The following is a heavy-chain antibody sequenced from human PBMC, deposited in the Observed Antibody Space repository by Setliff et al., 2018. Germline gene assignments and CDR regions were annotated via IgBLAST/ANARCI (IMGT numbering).Heavy chain of an antibody. D-gene: IGHD3-10*01. CDR1: GYTFTAYY. CDR3: ASDFFYGSGSQAAGGMDV. J-gene: IGHJ6*02. CDR2: INPNSGVT. Sequence: ASVKVSCKASGYTFTAYYMHWVRQAPGQGLEWMGWINPNSGVTNYAQNFQGRVTMTRDTSISTAYMELSRLRSDDTAVYHCASDFFYGSGSQAAGGMDVWGQGTTVTVSS. V-gene: IGHV1-2*02.